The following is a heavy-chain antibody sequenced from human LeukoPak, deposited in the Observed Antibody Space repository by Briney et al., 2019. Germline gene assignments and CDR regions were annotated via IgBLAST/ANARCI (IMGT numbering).Heavy chain of an antibody. CDR2: IGCCTTYI. D-gene: IGHD4-23*01. J-gene: IGHJ5*02. CDR3: AREVIGGNSA. CDR1: GFHFSTYN. V-gene: IGHV3-21*01. Sequence: GGSLRLSCPASGFHFSTYNMNWVRQARGKGLEWVSSIGCCTTYIYYADSVKGRFTISREHANNSLYLQMTSLRVEDTAVYYCAREVIGGNSAWGQGTLVTVSS.